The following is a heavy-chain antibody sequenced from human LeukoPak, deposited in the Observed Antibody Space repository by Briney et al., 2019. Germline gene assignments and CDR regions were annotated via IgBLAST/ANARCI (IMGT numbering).Heavy chain of an antibody. V-gene: IGHV4-59*08. D-gene: IGHD1-26*01. CDR2: IYYSGST. Sequence: PSETLSLTCTVSGGSISSYYWSWIRQPPGKGLERIGYIYYSGSTNYNPSLKSRVTISIDTSKNQFSLRLNSVTAADTAMYYCVKSGGYGLIDYWGQGTLVTVSS. J-gene: IGHJ4*02. CDR3: VKSGGYGLIDY. CDR1: GGSISSYY.